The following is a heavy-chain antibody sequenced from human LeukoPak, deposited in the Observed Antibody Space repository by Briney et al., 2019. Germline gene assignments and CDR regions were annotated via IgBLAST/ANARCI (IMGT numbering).Heavy chain of an antibody. J-gene: IGHJ4*02. D-gene: IGHD3-16*01. CDR2: IKQDGGEK. Sequence: GGSLRLSCAASGFHISSDWMSWVRQGPGKGLEWVANIKQDGGEKYHVDSVKGRFTISRDNAKNSLYLQMNSLRAEDTAVYYCARMYYDSNASPFDYWGQGTLVTVSS. CDR1: GFHISSDW. CDR3: ARMYYDSNASPFDY. V-gene: IGHV3-7*04.